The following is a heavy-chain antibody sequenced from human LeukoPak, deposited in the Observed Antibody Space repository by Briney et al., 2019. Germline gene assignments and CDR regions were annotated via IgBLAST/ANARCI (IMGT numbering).Heavy chain of an antibody. CDR1: GFTFSSYS. J-gene: IGHJ4*02. CDR2: ISSSSSYI. V-gene: IGHV3-21*01. Sequence: GGSLRLSCAASGFTFSSYSMNWVRQAPGKGLEWVSSISSSSSYIYYADSVKGRFTISRDNAKNSLYLQMNSLRAEDTAVYYCARDLGGTDYDSSGYYLGGQGTLDTVSS. CDR3: ARDLGGTDYDSSGYYL. D-gene: IGHD3-22*01.